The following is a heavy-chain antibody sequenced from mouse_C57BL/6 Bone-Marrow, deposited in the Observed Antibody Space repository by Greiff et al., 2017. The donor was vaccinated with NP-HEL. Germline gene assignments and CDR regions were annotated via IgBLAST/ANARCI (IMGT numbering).Heavy chain of an antibody. CDR1: GYAFSSYW. V-gene: IGHV1-80*01. J-gene: IGHJ4*01. D-gene: IGHD1-1*02. CDR2: IYPRDGDT. CDR3: ARGPNYDYDAMDY. Sequence: QVQLQQSGAELVKPGASVKISCKASGYAFSSYWMNWVKQRPGKGLEWIGQIYPRDGDTNYNGKFKGKATLTADKSSSTAYMQLSSLTSEDSAVYFCARGPNYDYDAMDYWGQGTSVTVSS.